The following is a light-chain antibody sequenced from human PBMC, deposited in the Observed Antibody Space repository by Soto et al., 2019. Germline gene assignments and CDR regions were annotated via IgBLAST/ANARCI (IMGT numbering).Light chain of an antibody. CDR1: QGIRDD. CDR3: LQHNNYPYT. V-gene: IGKV1-17*01. Sequence: IQMTQSPSSLSASVGDRVILTCRASQGIRDDLAWYQQKPGKAPKRLIYTASSLQSGVPSRFSGSGSGTEFTLTISSLQPEDFATYYCLQHNNYPYTFGQGTKLEIK. J-gene: IGKJ2*01. CDR2: TAS.